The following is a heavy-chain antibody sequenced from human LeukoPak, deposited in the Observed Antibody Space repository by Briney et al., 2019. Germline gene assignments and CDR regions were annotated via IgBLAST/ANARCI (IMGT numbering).Heavy chain of an antibody. Sequence: GGSLRLSCAASGFTFSSYAMSWVRQAPGKGLEWVSAISGSGGSTYYADSVKGRFTISRDNSKNTLYLQMNSLRAEDTAVYYCAKDRGYSYTRGWFDHWGQGTLVTVSS. CDR3: AKDRGYSYTRGWFDH. D-gene: IGHD5-18*01. CDR2: ISGSGGST. V-gene: IGHV3-23*01. J-gene: IGHJ5*02. CDR1: GFTFSSYA.